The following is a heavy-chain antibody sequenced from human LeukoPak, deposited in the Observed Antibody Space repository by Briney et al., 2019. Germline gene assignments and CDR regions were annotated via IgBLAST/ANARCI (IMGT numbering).Heavy chain of an antibody. V-gene: IGHV1-69*04. Sequence: ASVKVSCKASGGTFSIYAISWVRQAPGQGLEWMGRIIPILGIANYAQKFQGRVTITADKSASTAYMELSSLRSEDTAVYYCARRPSGYESDAFDIWGQGTMVTVSS. CDR2: IIPILGIA. J-gene: IGHJ3*02. CDR1: GGTFSIYA. CDR3: ARRPSGYESDAFDI. D-gene: IGHD5-12*01.